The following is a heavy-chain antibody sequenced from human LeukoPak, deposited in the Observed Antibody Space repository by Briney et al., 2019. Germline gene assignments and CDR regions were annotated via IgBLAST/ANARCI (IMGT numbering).Heavy chain of an antibody. V-gene: IGHV3-48*03. Sequence: GGSLRLSCAASGFTFSSYEMNWVRQAPGKGLEWVSYISSSGGTIYYADSVKGRFTISRDNAKNSLYLQMNSLRAEDTAVYYCARDLSDSSKAYWGQGTLVTVSS. CDR1: GFTFSSYE. J-gene: IGHJ4*02. CDR3: ARDLSDSSKAY. CDR2: ISSSGGTI. D-gene: IGHD3-22*01.